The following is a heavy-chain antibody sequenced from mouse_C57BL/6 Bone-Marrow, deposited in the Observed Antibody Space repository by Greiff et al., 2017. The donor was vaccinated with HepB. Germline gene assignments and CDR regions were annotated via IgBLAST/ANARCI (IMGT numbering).Heavy chain of an antibody. CDR2: IVPGSGST. CDR1: GYTFTSHW. J-gene: IGHJ3*01. D-gene: IGHD1-1*01. CDR3: SLCDYGSSTGFAY. Sequence: QVQLQQSGPELVRPGASVKISCKAPGYTFTSHWMQWVRQRPGQGLEWIGEIVPGSGSTNYNEKFKGKATLTVDTSSSTAYMQLSSLTSEDSAVYFCSLCDYGSSTGFAYWGQGTLVTVSA. V-gene: IGHV1-56*01.